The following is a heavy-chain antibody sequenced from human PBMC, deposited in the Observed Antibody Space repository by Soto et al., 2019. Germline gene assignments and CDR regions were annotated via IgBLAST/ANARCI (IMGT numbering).Heavy chain of an antibody. V-gene: IGHV3-23*01. Sequence: PGGSLRLSCAASGFTFSSYAMSWVRQAPGKGLEWVSALSGSGASTYYADSVKGRFTISRDNSKNTLYLQMNSLRAEDTAVYYCVKYRAVAGGPDYYYYMDVWGKGTTVTVSS. CDR3: VKYRAVAGGPDYYYYMDV. J-gene: IGHJ6*03. D-gene: IGHD6-19*01. CDR2: LSGSGAST. CDR1: GFTFSSYA.